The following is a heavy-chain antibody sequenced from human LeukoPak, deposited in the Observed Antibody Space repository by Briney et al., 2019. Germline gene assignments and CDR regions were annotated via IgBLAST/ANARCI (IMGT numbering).Heavy chain of an antibody. Sequence: GGSLRLSCAASGFTVSSNYMSWVRQAPGKGLEWVSVIYSGGSTYYADSVKGRFTISRDNSKNTLYLQMNSLRAEDTAVYYCARGLRYFDQPDYWGQGTLVTVSS. D-gene: IGHD3-9*01. J-gene: IGHJ4*02. V-gene: IGHV3-66*01. CDR2: IYSGGST. CDR1: GFTVSSNY. CDR3: ARGLRYFDQPDY.